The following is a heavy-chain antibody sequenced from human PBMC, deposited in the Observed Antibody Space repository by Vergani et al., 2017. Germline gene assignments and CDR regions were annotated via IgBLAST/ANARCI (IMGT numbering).Heavy chain of an antibody. J-gene: IGHJ4*02. Sequence: EVQLLESGGGLVQPGGSLRLSCAASGFTFSSYAMSWVRQAPGXGLEWVSAISGSGGSTYYADSVKGRFTIYRDNSKTTLDLQMNSLRAEDTAVYYCAKVARLLWFGESRGDAGTFDYWGQGTLVTVSS. CDR1: GFTFSSYA. D-gene: IGHD3-10*01. CDR3: AKVARLLWFGESRGDAGTFDY. V-gene: IGHV3-23*01. CDR2: ISGSGGST.